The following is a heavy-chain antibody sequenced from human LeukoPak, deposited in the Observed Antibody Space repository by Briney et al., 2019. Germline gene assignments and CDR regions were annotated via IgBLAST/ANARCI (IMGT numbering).Heavy chain of an antibody. D-gene: IGHD3-22*01. V-gene: IGHV1-46*01. Sequence: GASVKVSCKASGYTFTSYYMHWVRQAPGQGLEWMGIINPSGGSTSYAQKFQGRVTMTRDTSTSTVYMELSSLRSEGTAVYYCARGGYDSSGYYSKSAYFDYWGQGTLVTVSS. CDR3: ARGGYDSSGYYSKSAYFDY. CDR1: GYTFTSYY. J-gene: IGHJ4*02. CDR2: INPSGGST.